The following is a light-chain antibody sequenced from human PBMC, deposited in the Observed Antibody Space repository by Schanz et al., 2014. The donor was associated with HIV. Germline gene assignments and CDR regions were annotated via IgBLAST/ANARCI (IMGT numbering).Light chain of an antibody. Sequence: QSALTQPASVSGSPGQSVTISCTGTRSDVGGYNYVSWYQQHPGKAPKLLIYEVTKWPSGVPDRFSGSKSGNTASLTVSGLQAEDEADYYCAAWDDSLNGVVFGGGTKLTVL. CDR1: RSDVGGYNY. J-gene: IGLJ2*01. V-gene: IGLV2-8*01. CDR3: AAWDDSLNGVV. CDR2: EVT.